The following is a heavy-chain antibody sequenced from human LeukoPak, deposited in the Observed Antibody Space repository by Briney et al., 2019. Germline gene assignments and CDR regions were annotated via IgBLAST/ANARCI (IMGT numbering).Heavy chain of an antibody. CDR3: ARDQAWLQCLSAFDL. J-gene: IGHJ3*01. V-gene: IGHV3-30*04. CDR1: GFIFSSYA. D-gene: IGHD5-24*01. Sequence: PGGSLRLSRAASGFIFSSYAMHWVRQAPGKGLEWVAVISYDGNNKYYADSVKGRFTISRDNSKNMLYLQMNSLRAEDTAVYYCARDQAWLQCLSAFDLWGQGTMVTVSS. CDR2: ISYDGNNK.